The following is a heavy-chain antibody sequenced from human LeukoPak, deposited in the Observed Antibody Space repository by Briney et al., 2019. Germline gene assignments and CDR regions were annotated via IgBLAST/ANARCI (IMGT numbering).Heavy chain of an antibody. CDR1: GFTFISYA. CDR3: AKDDYGVLDY. V-gene: IGHV3-23*01. Sequence: GGSLRLSCAASGFTFISYAMSWVRQAPGKGLEWVSAIDGSGGSTYYADSVKGRFTISRDNSKNTLYLQMNSLRAEDTAIYYCAKDDYGVLDYWSQGTLVTVSS. CDR2: IDGSGGST. J-gene: IGHJ4*02. D-gene: IGHD4-17*01.